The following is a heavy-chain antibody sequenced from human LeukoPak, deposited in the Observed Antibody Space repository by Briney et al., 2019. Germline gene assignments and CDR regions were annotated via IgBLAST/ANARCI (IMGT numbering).Heavy chain of an antibody. CDR1: GLTLSSYA. CDR2: ISGSGGST. CDR3: GKGSATVTTGDYFDY. Sequence: PGGSLRLSCAASGLTLSSYAMRWVRQAPGKGLEWVSAISGSGGSTYYADSVKGRFTISRDNSKNTLYLQMNSLRAEDTAVYYCGKGSATVTTGDYFDYWGQGTLVTVSS. V-gene: IGHV3-23*01. D-gene: IGHD4-17*01. J-gene: IGHJ4*02.